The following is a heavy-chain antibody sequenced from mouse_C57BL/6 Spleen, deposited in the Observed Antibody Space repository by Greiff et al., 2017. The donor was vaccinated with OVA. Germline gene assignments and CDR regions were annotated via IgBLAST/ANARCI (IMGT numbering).Heavy chain of an antibody. CDR2: IDPEDGET. V-gene: IGHV14-2*01. J-gene: IGHJ1*03. Sequence: VQLQQSGAELVKPGASVKLSCTASGFNIKDYYMHWVKQRTEQGLEWIGRIDPEDGETKYAPKFQGKATLTADTSSNTAYLQLSSLTAVDTADYYCARRFTTVVATDWYFDGWGTGTTVTVSS. D-gene: IGHD1-1*01. CDR3: ARRFTTVVATDWYFDG. CDR1: GFNIKDYY.